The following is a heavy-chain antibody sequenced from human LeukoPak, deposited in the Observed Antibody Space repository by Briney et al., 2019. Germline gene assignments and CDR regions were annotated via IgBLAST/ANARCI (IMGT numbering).Heavy chain of an antibody. Sequence: GGSLRLSCAASGFTFDDYAMHWVRQAPGKGLEWVSVISGDGGSTYYADSVKGRFTISRDNSKNSLYLQVNSLRTEDTALYYCAKDTWSGYSRDGMDVWGQGTLVTVSS. V-gene: IGHV3-43*02. J-gene: IGHJ6*02. CDR3: AKDTWSGYSRDGMDV. CDR1: GFTFDDYA. D-gene: IGHD3-3*01. CDR2: ISGDGGST.